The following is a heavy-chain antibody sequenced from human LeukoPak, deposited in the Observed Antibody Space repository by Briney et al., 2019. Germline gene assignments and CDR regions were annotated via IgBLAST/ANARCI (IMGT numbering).Heavy chain of an antibody. CDR3: ARDPDIVVVPAAMDDGGFDY. CDR2: ISSSSSYI. D-gene: IGHD2-2*01. CDR1: GFTFSSYS. J-gene: IGHJ4*02. V-gene: IGHV3-21*01. Sequence: GGSLRLSCAASGFTFSSYSMNWVRQAPGKGLEWVSSISSSSSYIYYADSVKGRFTISRDHAKNSLYLQMNSLRAEDTAVYYCARDPDIVVVPAAMDDGGFDYWGQGTLVTVSS.